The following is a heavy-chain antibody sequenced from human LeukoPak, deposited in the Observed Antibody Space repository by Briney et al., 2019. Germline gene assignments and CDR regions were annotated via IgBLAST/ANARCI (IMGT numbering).Heavy chain of an antibody. J-gene: IGHJ5*02. D-gene: IGHD6-6*01. CDR3: ARGRLGDSSSSGLSWFDP. CDR2: INPNSGGT. CDR1: GYTFTGYY. V-gene: IGHV1-2*02. Sequence: ASVKVSCKASGYTFTGYYMHWVRQAPGQGLEWMGWINPNSGGTNYAQKFQGRVTMTRNTSISTAYMELSSLRSEDTAVYYCARGRLGDSSSSGLSWFDPWGQGTLVTVSS.